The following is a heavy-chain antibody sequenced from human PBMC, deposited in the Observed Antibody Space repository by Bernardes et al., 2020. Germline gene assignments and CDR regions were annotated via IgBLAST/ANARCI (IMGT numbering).Heavy chain of an antibody. CDR1: GFIFSSYG. CDR2: ISYDGSNK. CDR3: AKDPAVAGSWGDFDY. D-gene: IGHD6-19*01. J-gene: IGHJ4*02. V-gene: IGHV3-30*18. Sequence: GGSLRLSCAASGFIFSSYGMHWVRQAPGKGLEWVAVISYDGSNKYYADSVKGRFTISRDNSKNTLYLQMNSLRAEDTAVYYCAKDPAVAGSWGDFDYWGQGTLVTVSS.